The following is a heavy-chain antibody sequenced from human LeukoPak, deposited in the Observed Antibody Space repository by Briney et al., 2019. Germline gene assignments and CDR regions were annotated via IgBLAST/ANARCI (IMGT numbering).Heavy chain of an antibody. CDR2: VIAYNVDT. J-gene: IGHJ4*02. CDR3: ARDIGYRSGSYYFDY. Sequence: ASVKVSCKASGYTSSIYGFSWVRQAPGQGLEWIGWVIAYNVDTNSATKLQGRVTKTTDTSTSTAYMELRSLRSDDTAVFYCARDIGYRSGSYYFDYWGQGTLVTVSS. D-gene: IGHD5-18*01. CDR1: GYTSSIYG. V-gene: IGHV1-18*01.